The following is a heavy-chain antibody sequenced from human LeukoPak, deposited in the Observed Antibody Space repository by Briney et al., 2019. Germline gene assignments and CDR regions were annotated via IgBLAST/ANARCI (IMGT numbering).Heavy chain of an antibody. J-gene: IGHJ6*03. CDR1: GGSISSSSYY. D-gene: IGHD3-10*01. Sequence: SETLSLTCTVSGGSISSSSYYWGWIRQPPGKGLEWIGSIYYSGSTYYNPSLKSRVTISVDTSKNQFSLKLSSVTAADTAVYYCARSSGSYSVYYYYMDVWGKGTTVTISS. V-gene: IGHV4-39*07. CDR2: IYYSGST. CDR3: ARSSGSYSVYYYYMDV.